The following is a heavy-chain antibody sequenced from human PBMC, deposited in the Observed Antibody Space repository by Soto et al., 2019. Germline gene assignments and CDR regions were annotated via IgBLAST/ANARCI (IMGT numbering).Heavy chain of an antibody. Sequence: GGSLRLSCAASGFTFSSYAMSWVRQAPGRGLEWVSSISGSGGSTDYADSVKGRFTISRDNSKNTLYLQMNSRRAEDTAVYYCAKESGVYGGKGSDAFDIWGQGTMVTVSS. CDR2: ISGSGGST. J-gene: IGHJ3*02. D-gene: IGHD4-17*01. CDR3: AKESGVYGGKGSDAFDI. CDR1: GFTFSSYA. V-gene: IGHV3-23*01.